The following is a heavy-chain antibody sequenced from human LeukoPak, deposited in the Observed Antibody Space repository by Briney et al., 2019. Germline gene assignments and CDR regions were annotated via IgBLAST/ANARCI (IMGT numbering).Heavy chain of an antibody. Sequence: GGSLRLSCAASGFTFSDYAMIWVRQAPGKGLEWVSSISGSGGNTYYADSVKGQFTISRDNSKNTLYLQMSSLRAEDTAVYYCAKYYGSGSPYFDYWGQGTLVTVSS. V-gene: IGHV3-23*01. CDR3: AKYYGSGSPYFDY. J-gene: IGHJ4*02. CDR1: GFTFSDYA. D-gene: IGHD3-10*01. CDR2: ISGSGGNT.